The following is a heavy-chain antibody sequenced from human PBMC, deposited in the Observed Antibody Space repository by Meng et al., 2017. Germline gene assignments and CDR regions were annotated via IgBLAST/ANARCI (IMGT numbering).Heavy chain of an antibody. Sequence: HAGVKGKKPGASVKVSCKASGYTCTSYDITGVRQATGQGLEWMGRMNPNSGNTGYSQKFQGRVTITSNTTISTAYMELSSMRSEDTAVYYRARGLAVAGTVFWFDPWGQGTLVTVSS. CDR2: MNPNSGNT. J-gene: IGHJ5*02. CDR1: GYTCTSYD. D-gene: IGHD6-19*01. CDR3: ARGLAVAGTVFWFDP. V-gene: IGHV1-8*03.